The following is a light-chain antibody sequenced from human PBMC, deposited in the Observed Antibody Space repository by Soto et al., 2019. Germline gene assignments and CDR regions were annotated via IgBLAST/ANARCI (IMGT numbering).Light chain of an antibody. Sequence: QSVLTQPPPVSGAPGQRVTISCTGSSSKIGAGYDVHWYQQLPGTAPKLLIYGNSNRPSGVPDRFSGSKSGTSASLAITGLQAEDEADYYCQSYDSSLSGRVFGTGTKVTVL. V-gene: IGLV1-40*01. J-gene: IGLJ1*01. CDR3: QSYDSSLSGRV. CDR1: SSKIGAGYD. CDR2: GNS.